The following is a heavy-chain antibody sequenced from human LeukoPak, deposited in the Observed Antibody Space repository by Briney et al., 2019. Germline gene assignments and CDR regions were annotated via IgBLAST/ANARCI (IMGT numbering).Heavy chain of an antibody. CDR1: GFTFDDYA. J-gene: IGHJ6*02. V-gene: IGHV3-9*01. Sequence: PGGSLRLSCAASGFTFDDYAMHWVRQAPGKGLEWVSGISWNSGSIGYADSVKGRFTISRDNSKNTLYLQMNSLRAEDTAVYYCASWGFGSGSYLTLYGLDVWGQGTTVTVSS. CDR2: ISWNSGSI. D-gene: IGHD3-10*01. CDR3: ASWGFGSGSYLTLYGLDV.